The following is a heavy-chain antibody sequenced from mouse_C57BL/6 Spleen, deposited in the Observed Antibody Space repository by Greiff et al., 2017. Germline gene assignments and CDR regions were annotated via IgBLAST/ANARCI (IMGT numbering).Heavy chain of an antibody. CDR1: GFTFSDYG. CDR2: ISSGSSNI. CDR3: ARIFILDV. J-gene: IGHJ1*03. D-gene: IGHD1-1*01. Sequence: EVNLVESGGGLVKPGGSLKLSCAASGFTFSDYGMHWVRQAPEKGLEWVAYISSGSSNIYYADTVKGRFTISRDNAKNTLFLQMTSLRSEDTAMYYCARIFILDVWGTGTTVTVSS. V-gene: IGHV5-17*01.